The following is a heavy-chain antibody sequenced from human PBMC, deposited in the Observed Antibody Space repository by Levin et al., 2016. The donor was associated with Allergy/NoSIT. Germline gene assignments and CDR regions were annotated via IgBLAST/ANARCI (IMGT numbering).Heavy chain of an antibody. CDR3: ARLRSGSYGEVFDV. V-gene: IGHV5-51*01. D-gene: IGHD3-16*01. J-gene: IGHJ3*01. CDR2: IYPGNSET. Sequence: VRQMPGKGLEWMGIIYPGNSETRYSPSFQGQVTISLDNSITTAYLQWSSLEASDTAMYYCARLRSGSYGEVFDVWGQGTMVTVSS.